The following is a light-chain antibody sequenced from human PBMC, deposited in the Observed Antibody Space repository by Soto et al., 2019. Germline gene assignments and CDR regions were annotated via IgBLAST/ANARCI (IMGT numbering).Light chain of an antibody. CDR3: QQRDSWVT. J-gene: IGKJ5*01. CDR2: DAS. Sequence: EIVLTQSPATLSLSPGERATLSCRASQSVSSYLAWFQQKPGQAPRLLIYDASNRATGIPARFSGSGSETDFTLTISSLEPEDFAVYYCQQRDSWVTFGQGTRLEI. V-gene: IGKV3-11*01. CDR1: QSVSSY.